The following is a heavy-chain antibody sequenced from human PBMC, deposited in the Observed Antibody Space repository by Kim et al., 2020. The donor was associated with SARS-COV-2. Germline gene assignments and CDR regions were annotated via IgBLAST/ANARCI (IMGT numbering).Heavy chain of an antibody. J-gene: IGHJ4*02. D-gene: IGHD3-10*01. V-gene: IGHV1-18*04. Sequence: ASVKVSCKASGYQLTSFGITWVRQAPGQGFEWLGWLRPYNGDTKYGQKFKGRVTMTADPSTSIVYMELRGLTPDDTAVYYCTRHQEGYFGEFWGQGTLVTVSS. CDR1: GYQLTSFG. CDR2: LRPYNGDT. CDR3: TRHQEGYFGEF.